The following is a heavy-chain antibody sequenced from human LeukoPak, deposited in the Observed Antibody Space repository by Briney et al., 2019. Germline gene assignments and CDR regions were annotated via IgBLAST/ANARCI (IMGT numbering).Heavy chain of an antibody. Sequence: GGSLRLSCAASGFTVSSTYMSWVRQAPGKGLEWVSVIYKDGKIYYIDSVKGRFTISRDTSKNTLYLQMNSLRVEDTAVYYCAREVLVGSGYYLFDLWGRDTLVTVSS. CDR3: AREVLVGSGYYLFDL. D-gene: IGHD3-22*01. CDR1: GFTVSSTY. J-gene: IGHJ2*01. V-gene: IGHV3-53*01. CDR2: IYKDGKI.